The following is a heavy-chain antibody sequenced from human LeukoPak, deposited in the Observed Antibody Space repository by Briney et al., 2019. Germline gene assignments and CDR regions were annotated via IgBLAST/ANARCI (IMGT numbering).Heavy chain of an antibody. Sequence: ASVKVSCKASGYTLTGYYMHWVRQAPGQGLEWMGRINPNSGGTNYAQKFQGRVTMTRDTSISTAYMELSRLRSDDTAVYYCATIGVVPAANTYGMDVWGQGTTVTVSS. D-gene: IGHD2-2*01. CDR1: GYTLTGYY. J-gene: IGHJ6*02. V-gene: IGHV1-2*06. CDR3: ATIGVVPAANTYGMDV. CDR2: INPNSGGT.